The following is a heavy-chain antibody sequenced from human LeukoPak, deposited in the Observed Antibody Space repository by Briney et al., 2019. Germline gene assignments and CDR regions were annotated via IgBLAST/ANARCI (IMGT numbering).Heavy chain of an antibody. CDR3: ARDRCSGSSCYSGGLDY. CDR1: GFTFSDYY. CDR2: ISSSGSTI. J-gene: IGHJ4*02. Sequence: GGSLRLSCAASGFTFSDYYMSWIRQAPGKGLEWVSYISSSGSTIYYADSVKGRFTISRDNAKNSLYLQMNSLRAEDTAVYYCARDRCSGSSCYSGGLDYWGQGTLVTVSS. V-gene: IGHV3-11*04. D-gene: IGHD2-15*01.